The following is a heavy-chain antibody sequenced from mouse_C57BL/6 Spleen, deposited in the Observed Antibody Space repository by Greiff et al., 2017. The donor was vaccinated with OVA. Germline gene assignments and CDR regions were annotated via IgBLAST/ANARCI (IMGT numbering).Heavy chain of an antibody. CDR3: ARRGTAQAFDY. CDR2: IDPNSGGT. Sequence: VQLQQPGAELVKPGASVKLSCKASGYTFTSYWMHWVKQRPGRGLESIGRIDPNSGGTKYNEKFKSKATLTVDKPSSTAYMQLSSLTSEDSAVYYCARRGTAQAFDYWGQGTTLTVSS. J-gene: IGHJ2*01. V-gene: IGHV1-72*01. D-gene: IGHD3-2*02. CDR1: GYTFTSYW.